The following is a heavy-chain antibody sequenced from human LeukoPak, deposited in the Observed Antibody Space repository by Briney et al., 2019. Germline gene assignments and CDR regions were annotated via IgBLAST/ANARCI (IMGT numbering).Heavy chain of an antibody. CDR2: ISVYNGNA. J-gene: IGHJ4*02. Sequence: ASVKVSCKASGYTFTNYGISWVRQAPGQGLEWMGWISVYNGNATYVQKFQGRVTMTTDTSTSTAYMELRSLRSDDTAVYYCARGGVSNSWYRTPDYWGQGTLVTVSS. CDR3: ARGGVSNSWYRTPDY. V-gene: IGHV1-18*01. CDR1: GYTFTNYG. D-gene: IGHD6-13*01.